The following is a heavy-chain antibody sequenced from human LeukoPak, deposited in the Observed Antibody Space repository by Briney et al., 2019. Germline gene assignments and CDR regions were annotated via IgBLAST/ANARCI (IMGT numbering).Heavy chain of an antibody. D-gene: IGHD2-2*01. V-gene: IGHV1-8*01. CDR3: ARAASKVVVPAAIGY. J-gene: IGHJ4*02. Sequence: ASVKVSCKASGYTFTSYDINWVRQATGQGLEWMGWMNPNSGNTGYAQKFQGRVTMTRDTSISTAYMELSRLRSDDTAVYYCARAASKVVVPAAIGYWGQGTLVTVSS. CDR1: GYTFTSYD. CDR2: MNPNSGNT.